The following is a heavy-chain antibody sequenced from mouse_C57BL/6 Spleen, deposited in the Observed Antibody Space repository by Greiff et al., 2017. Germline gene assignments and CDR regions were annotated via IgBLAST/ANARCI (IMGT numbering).Heavy chain of an antibody. CDR1: GYTFTDYS. CDR3: ARSGAVVATDWYFDV. V-gene: IGHV1-22*01. Sequence: EVQLQQSGPELVKPGASVKMSCKASGYTFTDYSMHWVKQSHGKSLEWIGYINPNNGGTSYNQKFKGKATLTVNKSSSTAYMELRSLTSEDSAVYYCARSGAVVATDWYFDVWGTGTTVTVSS. J-gene: IGHJ1*03. D-gene: IGHD1-1*01. CDR2: INPNNGGT.